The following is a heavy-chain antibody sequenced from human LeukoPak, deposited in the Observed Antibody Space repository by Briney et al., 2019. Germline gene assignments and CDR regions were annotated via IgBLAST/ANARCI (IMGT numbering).Heavy chain of an antibody. CDR3: ARDPLGVLSYFDY. V-gene: IGHV3-33*01. CDR1: GFIFSYYG. J-gene: IGHJ4*02. CDR2: IWYDGSNR. Sequence: PGGSLRLSCAASGFIFSYYGMHRVRQAPGKGLEWVAVIWYDGSNRYYADSLKGRFTISRDNSKNTLYLQMNSLTADDTAVYYCARDPLGVLSYFDYWGQGTLVTVSS. D-gene: IGHD3-16*01.